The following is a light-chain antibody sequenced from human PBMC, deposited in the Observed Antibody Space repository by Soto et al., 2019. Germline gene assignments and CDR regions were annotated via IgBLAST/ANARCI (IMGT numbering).Light chain of an antibody. CDR1: SSNIGAGYY. V-gene: IGLV1-40*01. CDR3: QSYDSSLSGSVV. J-gene: IGLJ2*01. CDR2: GNS. Sequence: QSVLTQPPSVSGAPGQRVTISCTGSSSNIGAGYYAHWYQQLPGTAPKLLIYGNSNRPSGVPDRFSGSKSGTSASLAITGLQAEDEADYYCQSYDSSLSGSVVFGAGTELAVL.